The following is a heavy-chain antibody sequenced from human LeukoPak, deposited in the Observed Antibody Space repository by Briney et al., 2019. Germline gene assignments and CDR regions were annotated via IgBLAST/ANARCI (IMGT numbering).Heavy chain of an antibody. CDR2: IYPGDSGT. V-gene: IGHV5-51*01. CDR3: ARRSSSSSWMDFDY. Sequence: GESLKISCKGSGYSFTTYWVGWVRQMPGNGLEWMGIIYPGDSGTRYSPSFQGQVTISADKSISTAYLQWSSLKASDTAMYYCARRSSSSSWMDFDYWGQGTLVTVSS. J-gene: IGHJ4*02. CDR1: GYSFTTYW. D-gene: IGHD6-13*01.